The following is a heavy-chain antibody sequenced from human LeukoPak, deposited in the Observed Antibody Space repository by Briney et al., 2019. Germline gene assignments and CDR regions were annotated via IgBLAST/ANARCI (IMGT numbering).Heavy chain of an antibody. CDR1: GFTFNSYS. D-gene: IGHD3-10*01. CDR2: ISSSSSYI. Sequence: GGSLRLSCAASGFTFNSYSMNWVRQAPGKGLEWVSSISSSSSYIYYADSVKGRFTISRDNAKNSLYLQMNSLRAEDTAVYYCARDRPQGVRGAADYWGQGTLVTVSS. J-gene: IGHJ4*02. V-gene: IGHV3-21*01. CDR3: ARDRPQGVRGAADY.